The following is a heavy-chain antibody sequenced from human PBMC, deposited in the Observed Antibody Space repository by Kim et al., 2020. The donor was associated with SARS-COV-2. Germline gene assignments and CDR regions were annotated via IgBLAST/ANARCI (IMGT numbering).Heavy chain of an antibody. CDR2: ST. D-gene: IGHD2-21*02. J-gene: IGHJ6*02. CDR3: ARDGLFGMDV. Sequence: STNNNPSLKGRVTISGDKSKNQFSLKLTSVTAADTAVYYCARDGLFGMDVWGQGSTVTVSS. V-gene: IGHV4-59*01.